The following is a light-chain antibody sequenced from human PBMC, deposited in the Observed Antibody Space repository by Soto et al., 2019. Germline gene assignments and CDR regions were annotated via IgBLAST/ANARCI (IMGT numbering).Light chain of an antibody. J-gene: IGKJ2*01. CDR2: GAS. CDR3: QQYGSPQYT. V-gene: IGKV3-20*01. CDR1: QSFSSSY. Sequence: EIVLTQSPGTLSLSPGERATLSCRASQSFSSSYLAWYQQKPGQAPRLLIYGASSRATGIPDRFSGSGSGTDFTLTISRLEPEDFAVYYCQQYGSPQYTFGQGTKVEIK.